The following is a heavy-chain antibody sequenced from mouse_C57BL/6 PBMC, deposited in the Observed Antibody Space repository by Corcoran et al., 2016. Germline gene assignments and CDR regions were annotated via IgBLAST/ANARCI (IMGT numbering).Heavy chain of an antibody. V-gene: IGHV9-3*01. J-gene: IGHJ2*01. CDR1: GYTFTTYG. CDR3: ASGLRHDY. CDR2: INTYSGVP. D-gene: IGHD2-4*01. Sequence: QIQLVQSGPELKKPGETVKISCKASGYTFTTYGMSWVKQAPGKGLKWMGWINTYSGVPTYADDFKGRFAFSLETSASTAYLQINNLKNEDTATYFCASGLRHDYWGQGTTLTVSS.